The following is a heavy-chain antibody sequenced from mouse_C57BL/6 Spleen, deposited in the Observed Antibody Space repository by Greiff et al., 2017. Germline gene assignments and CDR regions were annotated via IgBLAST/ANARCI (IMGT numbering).Heavy chain of an antibody. D-gene: IGHD2-4*01. J-gene: IGHJ4*01. CDR1: GFAFSSSW. V-gene: IGHV1-82*01. CDR2: IYPGDGDT. Sequence: QVQLQQSGPELVKPGASVKISCKASGFAFSSSWMNWVKQRPGKGLEWIGRIYPGDGDTNYNGKFKGKATLTADKSSSTAYMQLSSLTSEDSAVYFCARSEGLGYAMDYWGQGTSVTVSS. CDR3: ARSEGLGYAMDY.